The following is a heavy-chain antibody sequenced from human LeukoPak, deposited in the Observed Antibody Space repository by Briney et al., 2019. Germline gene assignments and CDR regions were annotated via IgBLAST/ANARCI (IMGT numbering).Heavy chain of an antibody. J-gene: IGHJ5*02. D-gene: IGHD3-10*01. CDR2: IRYDGSNK. V-gene: IGHV3-30*02. CDR1: GFTFSSYG. Sequence: TGGSLRLSCAASGFTFSSYGMHWVRQAPGKGLEWVAFIRYDGSNKYYADSVKGRFTISRDNSKNTLYLQMNSLRAEDTAVYYCAKERRITMVRGVIGSWFDPWGQGTLVTVSS. CDR3: AKERRITMVRGVIGSWFDP.